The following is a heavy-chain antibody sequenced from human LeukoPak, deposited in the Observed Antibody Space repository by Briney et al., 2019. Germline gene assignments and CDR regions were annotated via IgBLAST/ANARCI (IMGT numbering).Heavy chain of an antibody. V-gene: IGHV2-5*02. J-gene: IGHJ4*02. CDR3: ANRRGTSGWSEGYFDY. D-gene: IGHD6-19*01. CDR2: IYWDDDK. CDR1: GFSLSTSGVG. Sequence: SGPTLVNPTQTLTLTCTFSGFSLSTSGVGVGWIRQPPGKAPEWLALIYWDDDKRYSPSLKSRLTITKDTSKNQVVLTMTNVDPLDTATYYCANRRGTSGWSEGYFDYWGQGTPVTVSS.